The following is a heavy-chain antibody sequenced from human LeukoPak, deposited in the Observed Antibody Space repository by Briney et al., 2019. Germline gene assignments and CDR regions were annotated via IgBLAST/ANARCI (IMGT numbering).Heavy chain of an antibody. Sequence: SETLSLTCTVSGGSFSSGSYYWGWLRQPPGTGLEWIGYIYYSGSTNYNPSLKSRVTISVDTSKNQFSLKLSSVTAADTAVYYCARGGGYSGYESGYWGQGTLVTVSS. CDR2: IYYSGST. CDR3: ARGGGYSGYESGY. CDR1: GGSFSSGSYY. D-gene: IGHD5-12*01. J-gene: IGHJ4*02. V-gene: IGHV4-61*01.